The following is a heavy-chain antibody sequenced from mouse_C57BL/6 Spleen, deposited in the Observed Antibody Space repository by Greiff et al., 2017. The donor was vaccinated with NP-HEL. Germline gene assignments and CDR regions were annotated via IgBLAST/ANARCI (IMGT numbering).Heavy chain of an antibody. CDR1: GYTFTSYW. CDR3: ARGRPAMDY. J-gene: IGHJ4*01. D-gene: IGHD1-2*01. V-gene: IGHV1-55*01. CDR2: IYPGSGST. Sequence: QVHVKQSGAELVKPGASVKMSCKASGYTFTSYWITWVKQRPGQGLEWIGDIYPGSGSTNYNEKFKSKATLTVDTSSSTAYMQLSSLTSEDSAVYYCARGRPAMDYWGQGTSVTVSS.